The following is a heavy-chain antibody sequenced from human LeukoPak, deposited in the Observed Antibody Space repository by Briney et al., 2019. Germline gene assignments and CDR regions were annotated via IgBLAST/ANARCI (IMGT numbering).Heavy chain of an antibody. V-gene: IGHV1-2*02. Sequence: ASVKVSCKASGYTFTDYYMHWVRQAPGQGLEWMGWINPNSGGTIYAQKFQGRVTMTRDTSISTAYMELSRLRSDDTAVYYCARKYHYDSSGYYWAFLYWCQGTLVTVSS. J-gene: IGHJ4*02. D-gene: IGHD3-22*01. CDR3: ARKYHYDSSGYYWAFLY. CDR1: GYTFTDYY. CDR2: INPNSGGT.